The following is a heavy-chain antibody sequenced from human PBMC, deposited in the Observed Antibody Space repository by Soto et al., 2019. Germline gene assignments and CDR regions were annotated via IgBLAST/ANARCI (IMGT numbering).Heavy chain of an antibody. J-gene: IGHJ5*02. V-gene: IGHV2-26*01. CDR3: ASPYSTSLYWFDP. D-gene: IGHD6-13*01. Sequence: QVTVKESGPVLVKPTETLTLTCTVSGFSLSNAGLGVSWIRQPPGKALEWLAHIFSNDEKSYSTSLKSRLTISKDTSKSQVVLTITNMDPVDTATYYCASPYSTSLYWFDPWGQGTLVTVSS. CDR2: IFSNDEK. CDR1: GFSLSNAGLG.